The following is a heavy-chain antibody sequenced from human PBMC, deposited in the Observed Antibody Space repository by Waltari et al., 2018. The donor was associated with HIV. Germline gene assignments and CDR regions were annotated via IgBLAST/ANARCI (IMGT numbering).Heavy chain of an antibody. V-gene: IGHV4-59*01. CDR2: IYYNGGT. Sequence: QVQLQESGPGLVKPSETLSLTCTVSGGSFSTSYWSWTRQPPGKGLEWMGDIYYNGGTKYNPSLKNRVTMTIDTSKTQFSLELSSVTTADTAIYYCARDFYGSGIGLSRGRRYFDPWGQGALVTVSS. CDR1: GGSFSTSY. CDR3: ARDFYGSGIGLSRGRRYFDP. D-gene: IGHD3-10*01. J-gene: IGHJ5*02.